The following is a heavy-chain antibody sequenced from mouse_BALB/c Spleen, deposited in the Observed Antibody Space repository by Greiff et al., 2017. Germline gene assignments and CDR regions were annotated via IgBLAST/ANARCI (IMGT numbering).Heavy chain of an antibody. J-gene: IGHJ2*01. Sequence: QVHVKQSGAELVKPGASVKLSCKTSGYTFTSYWIQWVKQRPGQGLGWIGEIFPGTGTTYYNEKFKGKATLTIDTSSSTAYMQLSSLTSEDSAVYFCARRAVITTVGYYFDYWGQGTTLTVSS. CDR3: ARRAVITTVGYYFDY. CDR2: IFPGTGTT. D-gene: IGHD1-1*01. CDR1: GYTFTSYW. V-gene: IGHV1S132*01.